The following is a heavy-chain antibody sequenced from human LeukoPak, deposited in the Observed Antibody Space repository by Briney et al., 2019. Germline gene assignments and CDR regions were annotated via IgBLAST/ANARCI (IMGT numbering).Heavy chain of an antibody. J-gene: IGHJ4*02. CDR2: ISGSGDNP. CDR1: GFTFSSYA. CDR3: TKDIPYDSRGYQFHGY. D-gene: IGHD3-10*01. V-gene: IGHV3-23*01. Sequence: PGGSLRLSCAASGFTFSSYAMSWVRQAPGKGLEWVSAISGSGDNPDHADSVKGRFTVSRDNSKNTLYLQMNSLRAEDTAMYYCTKDIPYDSRGYQFHGYWGQGTLVTVSS.